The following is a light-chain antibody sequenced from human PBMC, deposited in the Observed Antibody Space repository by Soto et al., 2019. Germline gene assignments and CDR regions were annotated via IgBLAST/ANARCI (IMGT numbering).Light chain of an antibody. V-gene: IGLV2-23*02. CDR2: EVT. J-gene: IGLJ1*01. Sequence: QSVLTQPASVSGSPGQSIAISCTGTSSDIGNNNLVSWYQQHPGKAPKLMIYEVTKRPSGVSDRFSGSKSGSTASLTISGLQAEDEADYYCCSFAGTTTFYVFGSGTKVTVL. CDR1: SSDIGNNNL. CDR3: CSFAGTTTFYV.